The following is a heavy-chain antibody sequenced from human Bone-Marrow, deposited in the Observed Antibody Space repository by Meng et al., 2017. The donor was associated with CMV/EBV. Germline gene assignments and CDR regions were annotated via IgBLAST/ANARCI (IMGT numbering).Heavy chain of an antibody. V-gene: IGHV3-48*03. Sequence: GGSLRLSCAASGFTFSSYEMNWVRQAPGKGLEWVSYIGISGSTIYYVDSVKGRFTISRDNAKNSLYLQMNSLRAEDTAVYYCAKDEGGSYNHFFNYWGQGTLVTVSS. J-gene: IGHJ4*02. CDR2: IGISGSTI. D-gene: IGHD1-26*01. CDR1: GFTFSSYE. CDR3: AKDEGGSYNHFFNY.